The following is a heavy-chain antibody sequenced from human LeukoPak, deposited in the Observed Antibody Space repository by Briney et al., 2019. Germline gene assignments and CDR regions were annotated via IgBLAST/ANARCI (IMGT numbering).Heavy chain of an antibody. CDR2: VYYSGRT. CDR3: ARLLYDRSGYYYFDY. J-gene: IGHJ4*02. V-gene: IGHV4-39*01. D-gene: IGHD3-22*01. CDR1: GGSISSSSYY. Sequence: TSETLSLTCTVSGGSISSSSYYWGWIRQPPGKGLEWIGSVYYSGRTYDNPSLKSRVTVSVDTSKSQFSLRLSSVTAADTSVYYCARLLYDRSGYYYFDYWGQGNLVTVSS.